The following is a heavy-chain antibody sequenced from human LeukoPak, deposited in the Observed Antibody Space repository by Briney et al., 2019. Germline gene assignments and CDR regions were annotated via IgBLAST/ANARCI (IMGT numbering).Heavy chain of an antibody. V-gene: IGHV1-2*02. J-gene: IGHJ3*02. CDR1: GYTFTGYC. CDR2: INPNSGGT. D-gene: IGHD2-2*01. Sequence: GASVKVSCKASGYTFTGYCMHWVRQAPGQGLEWMGWINPNSGGTNYAQKFQGRVTMTRDTSIGTAYMELSRLRSDDTAVYYCARDVGYCSSTSCYSRMIGAFDIWGQGTMVTVSS. CDR3: ARDVGYCSSTSCYSRMIGAFDI.